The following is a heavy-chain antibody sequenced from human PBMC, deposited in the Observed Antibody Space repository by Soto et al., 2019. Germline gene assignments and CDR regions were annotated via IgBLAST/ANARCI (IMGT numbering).Heavy chain of an antibody. Sequence: QVQLQESGPGLVKPSQTLSLTCTVSGGSISSGDYYWSWIRQPPGKGLEWMGYIYYSGSTYYNPSLKRRVTISVDTSTNQFSLKLSSVTAADTAVYYCARGAPSSGWPHFDYWGQGTLVTVSS. CDR3: ARGAPSSGWPHFDY. CDR2: IYYSGST. CDR1: GGSISSGDYY. D-gene: IGHD6-19*01. J-gene: IGHJ4*02. V-gene: IGHV4-30-4*01.